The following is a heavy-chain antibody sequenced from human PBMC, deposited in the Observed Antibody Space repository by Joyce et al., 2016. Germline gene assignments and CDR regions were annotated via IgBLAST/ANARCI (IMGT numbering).Heavy chain of an antibody. CDR1: GSIFSGYA. V-gene: IGHV3-30*04. CDR3: ARRSGIPAGRRPGAFDM. D-gene: IGHD6-13*01. J-gene: IGHJ3*02. CDR2: ISYDGPNK. Sequence: QEQLEESGGGVVQPGTSLRLSCTASGSIFSGYAMNWVRQAPGKGLEGVAIISYDGPNKFYAESVRGRFTISRDNYKNTLFLQMNSLTIEDAGVYYCARRSGIPAGRRPGAFDMWGQGTVVTVSS.